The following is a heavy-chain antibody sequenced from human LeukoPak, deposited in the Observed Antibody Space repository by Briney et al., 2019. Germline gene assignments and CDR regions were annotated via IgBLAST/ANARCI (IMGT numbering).Heavy chain of an antibody. CDR3: ARGYSAPKVQAYYFDY. CDR1: GGYVSSGSYY. CDR2: IYYSGST. D-gene: IGHD1-1*01. V-gene: IGHV4-61*01. Sequence: LETLSLTCTVSGGYVSSGSYYWSWSRQPPGKGLEWIGYIYYSGSTNYNPSLKSRVTISVDTSKNQFSLKLSSVTAADTAVYYCARGYSAPKVQAYYFDYWGQGTLVTVSS. J-gene: IGHJ4*02.